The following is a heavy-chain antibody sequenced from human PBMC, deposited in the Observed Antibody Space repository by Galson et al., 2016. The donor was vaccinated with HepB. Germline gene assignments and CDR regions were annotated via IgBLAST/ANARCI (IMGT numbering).Heavy chain of an antibody. D-gene: IGHD3-10*01. CDR2: ISSSSYSI. CDR3: ATFGGGLLWFGESYAFDI. V-gene: IGHV3-48*01. J-gene: IGHJ3*02. CDR1: GFTFSTYS. Sequence: PRLSCAASGFTFSTYSMNWVRQAPGKGLEWVSYISSSSYSIYYADSVKGRFTISRDNSKNTLYLQMNSLRAEDTAVYYCATFGGGLLWFGESYAFDIWGQGTMVTVSS.